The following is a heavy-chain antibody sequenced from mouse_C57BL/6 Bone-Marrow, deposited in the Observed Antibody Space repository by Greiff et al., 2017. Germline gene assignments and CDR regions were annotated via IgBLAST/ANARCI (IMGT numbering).Heavy chain of an antibody. CDR2: ISDGGSYT. CDR3: ARDRGYGSSYPFDY. Sequence: EVQLVESGGGLVKPGGSLKLSCAASGFTFSSYAMSWVRQTPEKRLEWVATISDGGSYTYYPDNVKGRFTISRDKAKNNLYLQMSHLKSEDTAMYYGARDRGYGSSYPFDYWGQGTTLTVSS. V-gene: IGHV5-4*01. J-gene: IGHJ2*01. CDR1: GFTFSSYA. D-gene: IGHD1-1*01.